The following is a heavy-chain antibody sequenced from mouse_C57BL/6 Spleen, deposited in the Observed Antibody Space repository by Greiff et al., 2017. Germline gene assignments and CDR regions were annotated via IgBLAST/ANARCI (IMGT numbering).Heavy chain of an antibody. V-gene: IGHV1-26*01. CDR3: ARGGSLLAMYD. Sequence: EVQLQQSGPELVKPGASVKISCKASGYTFTDYYMNWVKQSHGKSLEWIGDINPNNGGTSYNQKFKGKATLTVDKSSSTAYMELRSLTSEDSAVYYCARGGSLLAMYDWGQGTSVTVSS. CDR2: INPNNGGT. J-gene: IGHJ4*01. CDR1: GYTFTDYY. D-gene: IGHD1-1*01.